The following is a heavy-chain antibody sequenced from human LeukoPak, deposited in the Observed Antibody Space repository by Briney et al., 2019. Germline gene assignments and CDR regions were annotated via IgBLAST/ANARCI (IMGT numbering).Heavy chain of an antibody. CDR3: ARFRAEFAFDI. V-gene: IGHV4-39*01. CDR2: IYYSGST. D-gene: IGHD3-10*01. J-gene: IGHJ3*02. Sequence: WVRQPPGKGLEWIGSIYYSGSTYYNPSLKSRVTISVDTSKNQFSLKLSSVTAADTAVYYCARFRAEFAFDIWGQGTMVTVSS.